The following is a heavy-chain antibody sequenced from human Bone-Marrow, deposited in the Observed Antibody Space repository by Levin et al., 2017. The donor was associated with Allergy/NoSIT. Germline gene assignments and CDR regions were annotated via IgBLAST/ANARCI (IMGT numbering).Heavy chain of an antibody. CDR1: GGSFSGYY. D-gene: IGHD2-15*01. V-gene: IGHV4-34*01. CDR2: INHSGST. CDR3: ARLGYCSGGSCYGYYYYYGMDV. J-gene: IGHJ6*02. Sequence: PSETLSLTCAVYGGSFSGYYWSWIRQPPGKGLEWIGEINHSGSTNYNPSLKSRVTISVDTSKNQFSLKLSSVTAADTAVYYCARLGYCSGGSCYGYYYYYGMDVWGQGTTVTVSS.